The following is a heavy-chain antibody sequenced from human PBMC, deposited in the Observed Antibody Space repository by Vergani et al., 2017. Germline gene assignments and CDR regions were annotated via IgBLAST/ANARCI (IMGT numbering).Heavy chain of an antibody. Sequence: EVQLLESGGGLVQPGGSLRLSCAASGFTFSSYAMSWVRPAPGKGLEWVSAISGSGGSTYYADSVKGRFTISRDNSKNTLYLQMNSLRAEDTAVYYCAKDRGPYCTNGVCYPHDYYYMDVWGKGTTVTVSS. CDR2: ISGSGGST. V-gene: IGHV3-23*01. J-gene: IGHJ6*03. CDR3: AKDRGPYCTNGVCYPHDYYYMDV. CDR1: GFTFSSYA. D-gene: IGHD2-8*01.